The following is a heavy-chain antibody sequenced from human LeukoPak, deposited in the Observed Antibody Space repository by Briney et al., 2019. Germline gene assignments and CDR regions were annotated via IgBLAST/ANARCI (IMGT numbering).Heavy chain of an antibody. CDR3: ARRASTERGHSYGLDY. CDR2: ISYHGSDK. J-gene: IGHJ4*02. CDR1: GFTFSTYG. V-gene: IGHV3-30*03. Sequence: PGGSLRLSCAASGFTFSTYGMFWVRQAPGTGLEWVAHISYHGSDKYYADSVKGRFTISRDNSKNTLYLQMNSLRAEDTAVYYCARRASTERGHSYGLDYWGQGTLVTVSS. D-gene: IGHD5-18*01.